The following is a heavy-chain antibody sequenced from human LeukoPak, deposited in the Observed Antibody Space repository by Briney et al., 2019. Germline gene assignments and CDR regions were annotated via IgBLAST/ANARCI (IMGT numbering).Heavy chain of an antibody. V-gene: IGHV1-8*01. Sequence: GASVKVSCKASGYTFTSYDINWVRQATGQGLEWMGWMNPNSGNTGYAQKFQGRVTMTRNTSISTAYMELSSLGSEDTAVYYCARGGYMMRVDYYYYMDVWGKGTTVTVSS. CDR1: GYTFTSYD. J-gene: IGHJ6*03. CDR3: ARGGYMMRVDYYYYMDV. D-gene: IGHD3-16*01. CDR2: MNPNSGNT.